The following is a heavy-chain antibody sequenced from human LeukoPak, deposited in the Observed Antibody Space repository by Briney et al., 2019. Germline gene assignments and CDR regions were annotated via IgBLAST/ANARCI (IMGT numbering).Heavy chain of an antibody. J-gene: IGHJ6*02. CDR3: ARGSNYDILTGYYYYGMDV. Sequence: PSQTLSLTCTVSGGSISSGDYYWSWIRQPPGKGLEWIGFIYYSGSTYYNPSLKSRVTISVDTSKNQFSLKLSSVTAADTAVYYCARGSNYDILTGYYYYGMDVWGQGTTVTVSS. D-gene: IGHD3-9*01. CDR2: IYYSGST. V-gene: IGHV4-30-4*01. CDR1: GGSISSGDYY.